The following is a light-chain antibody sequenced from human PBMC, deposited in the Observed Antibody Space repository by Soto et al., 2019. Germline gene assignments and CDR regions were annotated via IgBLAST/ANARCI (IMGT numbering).Light chain of an antibody. CDR1: SSGVGAYNY. V-gene: IGLV2-14*01. J-gene: IGLJ2*01. CDR3: CSYTSRSALGV. CDR2: DVS. Sequence: QSALTQPASVSGSPGQSITISCTGTSSGVGAYNYVSWYQQHPGKAPKLMIYDVSNRPSGVTNGFSGSKSGNPASRTISGHQAACEGDSSCCSYTSRSALGVFGGGTQLTVL.